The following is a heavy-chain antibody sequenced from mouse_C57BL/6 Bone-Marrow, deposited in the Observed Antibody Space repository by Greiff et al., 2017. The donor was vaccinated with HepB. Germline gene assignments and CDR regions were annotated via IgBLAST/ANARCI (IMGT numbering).Heavy chain of an antibody. J-gene: IGHJ1*03. CDR1: GFSFNTYA. CDR3: VRHHRIYYYGSSYWYFDV. CDR2: IRSKSNNYAT. V-gene: IGHV10-1*01. D-gene: IGHD1-1*01. Sequence: EADGGLVQPKGSLKLSCAASGFSFNTYAMNWVSQAPGKGLEWVARIRSKSNNYATYYADSVKDRFTISRDDSESMLYLQMNNLKTEDTAMYYCVRHHRIYYYGSSYWYFDVWGTGTTVTVSS.